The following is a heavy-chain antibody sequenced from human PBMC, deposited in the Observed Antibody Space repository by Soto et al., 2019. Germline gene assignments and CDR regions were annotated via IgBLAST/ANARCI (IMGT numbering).Heavy chain of an antibody. CDR1: GFAFSDYG. D-gene: IGHD3-16*01. J-gene: IGHJ4*02. CDR2: ITAGNGDT. CDR3: VKALYIWGVTGDY. V-gene: IGHV3-23*01. Sequence: EVHLLESGGGLVQPGGSLRLACAASGFAFSDYGVSWVRQTPGKGLQWVSLITAGNGDTYYADSVKGRFTISRYNSKNTLYLQMNNLRVEDSAIYYCVKALYIWGVTGDYWGQGALVTVAS.